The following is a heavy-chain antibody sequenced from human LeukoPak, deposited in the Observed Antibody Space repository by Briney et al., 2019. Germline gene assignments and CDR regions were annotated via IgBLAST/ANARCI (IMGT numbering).Heavy chain of an antibody. Sequence: GRSLRLSCAAPGFTFRSYGMHWVPQAPGKGLDWVAVIWYDGTNKYYADSVKGRFTISRDNSKNTLYLQMNSLRADDTAVYYCARDHDYGDSLFDYWGQGTLVTVSS. D-gene: IGHD4-17*01. CDR3: ARDHDYGDSLFDY. CDR1: GFTFRSYG. CDR2: IWYDGTNK. V-gene: IGHV3-33*01. J-gene: IGHJ4*02.